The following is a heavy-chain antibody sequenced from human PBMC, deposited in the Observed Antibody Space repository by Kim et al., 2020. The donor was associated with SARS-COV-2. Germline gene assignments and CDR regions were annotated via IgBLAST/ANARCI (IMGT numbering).Heavy chain of an antibody. J-gene: IGHJ4*02. CDR1: GFTFDDYT. CDR2: ISWDGGST. V-gene: IGHV3-43*01. D-gene: IGHD3-22*01. Sequence: GGSLRLSCAASGFTFDDYTMHWVRQAPGKGLEWVSLISWDGGSTYYADSVKGRFTISRDNSKNSLYLQMNSLRTEDTALYYCAKVANYYDSSGSYYFDYWGQGTLVTVSS. CDR3: AKVANYYDSSGSYYFDY.